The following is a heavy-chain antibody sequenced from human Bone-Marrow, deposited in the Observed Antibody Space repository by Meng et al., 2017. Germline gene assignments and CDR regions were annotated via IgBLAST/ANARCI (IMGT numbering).Heavy chain of an antibody. CDR1: GFTFDDYA. V-gene: IGHV3-9*01. D-gene: IGHD6-13*01. Sequence: SLKISCAASGFTFDDYAMHWVRQAPGKGLEWVSGISWNSGSIGYADSVKGRFTISRDNAKNSLYLQMNSLRAEDTAVYYCARDTPTPYSSSWYYYYGMDVWGQGTTVTVSS. CDR2: ISWNSGSI. J-gene: IGHJ6*02. CDR3: ARDTPTPYSSSWYYYYGMDV.